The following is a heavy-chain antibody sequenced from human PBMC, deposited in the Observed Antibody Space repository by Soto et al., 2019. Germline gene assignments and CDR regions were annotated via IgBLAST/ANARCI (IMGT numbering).Heavy chain of an antibody. D-gene: IGHD3-22*01. Sequence: ASVKVSCKASGYAFTSYAMHWVRQAPGQRLEWMGWINAGNGNTKYSQKFQGRVTITRDTSASTAYMELSSLRSEDTAVYYCASDSPAVGSGSLFDYWGQGTLVTVSS. CDR1: GYAFTSYA. J-gene: IGHJ4*02. CDR2: INAGNGNT. V-gene: IGHV1-3*01. CDR3: ASDSPAVGSGSLFDY.